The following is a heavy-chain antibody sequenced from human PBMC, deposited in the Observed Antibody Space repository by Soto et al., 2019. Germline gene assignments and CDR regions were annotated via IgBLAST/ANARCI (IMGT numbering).Heavy chain of an antibody. Sequence: SETLSLTCAVSGGSFSSYYWSWIRQPPGKGLEWIGEINHSGSTNYNPSLKSRVTISVDTSKNQFSLKLSSVTAADTAVYYCCLLVDYFDYWGQGTLVNVSS. J-gene: IGHJ4*02. CDR1: GGSFSSYY. CDR3: CLLVDYFDY. D-gene: IGHD2-8*02. V-gene: IGHV4-34*01. CDR2: INHSGST.